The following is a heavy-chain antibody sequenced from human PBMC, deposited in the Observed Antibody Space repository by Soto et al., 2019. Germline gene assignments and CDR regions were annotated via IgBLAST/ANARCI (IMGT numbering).Heavy chain of an antibody. V-gene: IGHV4-34*01. CDR1: GGSFSGYY. Sequence: QVQLQQWGAGLLKPSETLSLTCAVYGGSFSGYYWSWIRQPPGKGLEWIGEINHSGSTNYNPSLTSRVTLSVDTSKNQFSLKLSSVTAADTAVYYCARTRRYCSGGSCYSDYWGQGTLVTVSS. D-gene: IGHD2-15*01. J-gene: IGHJ4*02. CDR3: ARTRRYCSGGSCYSDY. CDR2: INHSGST.